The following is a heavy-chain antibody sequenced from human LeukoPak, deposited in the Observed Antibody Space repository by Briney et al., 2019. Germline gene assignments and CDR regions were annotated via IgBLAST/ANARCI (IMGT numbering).Heavy chain of an antibody. CDR1: GYTFTSYA. CDR2: INAGNGNT. J-gene: IGHJ4*02. CDR3: ARDVVDGGSMVRGVLDY. D-gene: IGHD3-10*01. V-gene: IGHV1-3*01. Sequence: ASVKVSCKASGYTFTSYAMHWVRQAPGQRLEWMGWINAGNGNTKYSQKFQGRVTITRDTSASTAYMELSSLRSEDTAVYYCARDVVDGGSMVRGVLDYWGQGTLVTVSS.